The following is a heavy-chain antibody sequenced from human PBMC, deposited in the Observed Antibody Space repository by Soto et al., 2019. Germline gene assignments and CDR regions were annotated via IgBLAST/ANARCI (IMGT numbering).Heavy chain of an antibody. CDR3: TKRRNVLRFLEWSSGMEV. J-gene: IGHJ6*02. Sequence: QTGGSLRLSCAASGFTFRKYGMHWVRQAPGKGLEWVAFISDDGSNKYDADSMKGRFTMSRDNSKSTLYLQMNSLRVEDTAVYYCTKRRNVLRFLEWSSGMEVWGQGTTVTVSS. V-gene: IGHV3-30*18. D-gene: IGHD3-3*01. CDR1: GFTFRKYG. CDR2: ISDDGSNK.